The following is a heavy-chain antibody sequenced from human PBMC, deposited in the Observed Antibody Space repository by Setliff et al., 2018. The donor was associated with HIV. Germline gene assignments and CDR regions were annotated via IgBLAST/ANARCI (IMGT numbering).Heavy chain of an antibody. CDR3: ASIELAAMVPVDY. D-gene: IGHD5-18*01. CDR2: ISSSSYYI. J-gene: IGHJ4*02. Sequence: GGSLRLSCAASGFTFSNYEMSWVRQAPGKGLEWVSSISSSSYYIYYADSVKGRFTISRDNAKNSLFLQMNSLRAEDTAVYYCASIELAAMVPVDYWGQGTLVTVSS. CDR1: GFTFSNYE. V-gene: IGHV3-21*01.